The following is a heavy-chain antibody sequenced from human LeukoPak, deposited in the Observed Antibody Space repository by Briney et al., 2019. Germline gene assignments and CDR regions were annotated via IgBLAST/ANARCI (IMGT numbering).Heavy chain of an antibody. CDR1: GYSFTSYW. CDR3: ARVPVDTAMVNAFDI. CDR2: IYPGDSDT. Sequence: GESLKISFKGSGYSFTSYWIGWVRQMPGKGVEWMGIIYPGDSDTRYSPSFQGQVTISADKSISTAYLQWSSLKASDTAKYYCARVPVDTAMVNAFDIWGQGTMVTVSS. V-gene: IGHV5-51*01. J-gene: IGHJ3*02. D-gene: IGHD5-18*01.